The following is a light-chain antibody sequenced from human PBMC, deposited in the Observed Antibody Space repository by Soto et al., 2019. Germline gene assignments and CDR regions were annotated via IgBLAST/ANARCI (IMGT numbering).Light chain of an antibody. J-gene: IGKJ4*01. CDR3: QQHSDWPLT. CDR2: DAS. V-gene: IGKV3-11*01. CDR1: QSVSRS. Sequence: EIVLIQSPATLSLSPGERATLSCRASQSVSRSLAWYQQNPGQAPRLLIFDASNRATGIPVRFSGSGSGTDFTLTISSLEPEDFTVYYCQQHSDWPLTFGGGTRVEIK.